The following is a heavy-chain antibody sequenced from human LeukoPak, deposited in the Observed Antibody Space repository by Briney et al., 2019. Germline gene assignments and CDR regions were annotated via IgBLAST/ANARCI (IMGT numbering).Heavy chain of an antibody. CDR2: IKQDGRET. D-gene: IGHD6-13*01. CDR1: GFTFSKYW. Sequence: PGGSLRLSCAASGFTFSKYWMSWVRQTPGKGLEWVANIKQDGRETYYVDSVKGRFTISRDNAKNSLYLQMNSLRDEDTAVYYCARDGSSWPTQKVNWFDPWGQGTLVTVSS. CDR3: ARDGSSWPTQKVNWFDP. V-gene: IGHV3-7*01. J-gene: IGHJ5*02.